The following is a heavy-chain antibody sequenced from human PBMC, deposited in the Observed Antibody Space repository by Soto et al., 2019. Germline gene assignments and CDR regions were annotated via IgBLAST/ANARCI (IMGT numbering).Heavy chain of an antibody. J-gene: IGHJ4*02. V-gene: IGHV3-23*01. CDR3: VSWLSDHFDY. CDR2: IDHTGANT. Sequence: GGSLRLSCAASGFTFSSHVMSWVRQAPGTALEWVSTIDHTGANTHYAGSVKGRFAISRDNSRNTLNLQMNSLSAADTALYYCVSWLSDHFDYWGQGTPVTVSS. CDR1: GFTFSSHV. D-gene: IGHD5-12*01.